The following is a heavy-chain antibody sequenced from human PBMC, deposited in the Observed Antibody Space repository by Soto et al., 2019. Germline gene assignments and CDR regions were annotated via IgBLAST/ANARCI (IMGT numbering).Heavy chain of an antibody. CDR3: THSSLMNFDY. J-gene: IGHJ4*02. V-gene: IGHV1-69*06. D-gene: IGHD6-6*01. CDR1: GGTFSSYA. CDR2: IIPIFGTA. Sequence: SVKVSCKASGGTFSSYAISWVRQAPGQGLEWMGGIIPIFGTANYAQKFQGRVTITADKSTSTAYMELSSLRSEDTAVYYCTHSSLMNFDYWGQGTLVTVSS.